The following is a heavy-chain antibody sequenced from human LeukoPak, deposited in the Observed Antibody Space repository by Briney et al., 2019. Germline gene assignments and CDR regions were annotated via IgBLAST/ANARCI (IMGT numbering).Heavy chain of an antibody. CDR3: ARAVDTAMGPFDY. V-gene: IGHV4-39*07. D-gene: IGHD5-18*01. CDR2: IYYSGST. Sequence: SETLSLTCTVSGGSISSSSYYWGWIRQPPGKGLEWIGSIYYSGSTYYNPSLKSRVTISVDTSKNQFSLKLSSVTAADTVVYYCARAVDTAMGPFDYWGQGTLVTVSS. CDR1: GGSISSSSYY. J-gene: IGHJ4*02.